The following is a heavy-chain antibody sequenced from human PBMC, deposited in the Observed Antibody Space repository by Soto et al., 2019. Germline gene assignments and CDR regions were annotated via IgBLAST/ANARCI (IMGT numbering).Heavy chain of an antibody. CDR3: ARHPGRSSSCRYYYYYGMDV. CDR2: IYPGDSDT. D-gene: IGHD2-2*01. CDR1: GYSFTSYW. Sequence: GESLKISCKASGYSFTSYWIGWERQMSGQGLEWLGIIYPGDSDTRYSRSFQGQGTISADKAISTAYLQLSSLKASDNAMYYCARHPGRSSSCRYYYYYGMDVWCQGTTVTVSS. V-gene: IGHV5-51*01. J-gene: IGHJ6*02.